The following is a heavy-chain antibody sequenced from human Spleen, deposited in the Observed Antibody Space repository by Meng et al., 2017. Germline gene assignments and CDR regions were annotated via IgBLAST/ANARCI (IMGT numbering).Heavy chain of an antibody. V-gene: IGHV3-23*01. Sequence: GESLKISCAASGFTFSSYAMNWVRQAPGKGLEWVSLISVSGGNTYYADSVKGRFTISRDDAKNSLYLQMNSLRAEDTAVYYCARDHRGYSSGLWGQGTLVTVSS. CDR2: ISVSGGNT. CDR1: GFTFSSYA. D-gene: IGHD5-18*01. J-gene: IGHJ4*02. CDR3: ARDHRGYSSGL.